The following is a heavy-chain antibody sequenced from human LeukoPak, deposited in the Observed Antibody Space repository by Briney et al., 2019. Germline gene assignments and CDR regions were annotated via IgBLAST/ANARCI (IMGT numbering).Heavy chain of an antibody. CDR1: GFTFSSYA. D-gene: IGHD6-19*01. CDR3: AKDSAGYSSGWYAFDI. V-gene: IGHV3-23*01. CDR2: ISGSGGST. Sequence: GGSLRLSCAASGFTFSSYAMSWVRQAPGKGLEWVSAISGSGGSTYYADSVKGRFTISRDNSKNTLYLQMNSLRAEDTAVYYCAKDSAGYSSGWYAFDIWGQGTMVTVSS. J-gene: IGHJ3*02.